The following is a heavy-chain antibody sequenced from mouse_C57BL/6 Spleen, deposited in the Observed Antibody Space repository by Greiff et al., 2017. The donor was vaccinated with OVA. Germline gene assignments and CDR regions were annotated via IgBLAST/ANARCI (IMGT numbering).Heavy chain of an antibody. CDR2: ISSGSSTI. CDR3: ARGYYSNYVDWYFDV. D-gene: IGHD2-5*01. V-gene: IGHV5-17*01. J-gene: IGHJ1*03. Sequence: EVKVVESGGGLVKPGGSLKLSCAASGFTFSDYGMHWVRQAPEKGLAWVAYISSGSSTIYYADTVKGRFTISRDNAKNTLFLQMTSLRSEDTAMYYCARGYYSNYVDWYFDVWGTGTTVTVSS. CDR1: GFTFSDYG.